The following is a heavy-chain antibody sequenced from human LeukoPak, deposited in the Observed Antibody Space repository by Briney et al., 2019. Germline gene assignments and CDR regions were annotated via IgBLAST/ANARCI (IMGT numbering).Heavy chain of an antibody. CDR2: ITHSGST. Sequence: SETLALTCAVYGGSLSGYYWSGVRKPPGKGREGIGEITHSGSTNPSVNSRVTISVDTSNNQFSLKLNSVTAAATDVYYCARHYYDSSVFFAFDIWGQGKMVMVTS. V-gene: IGHV4-34*01. J-gene: IGHJ3*02. CDR1: GGSLSGYY. CDR3: ARHYYDSSVFFAFDI. D-gene: IGHD3-22*01.